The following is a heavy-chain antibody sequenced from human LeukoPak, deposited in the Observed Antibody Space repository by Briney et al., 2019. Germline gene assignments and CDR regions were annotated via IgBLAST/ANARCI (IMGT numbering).Heavy chain of an antibody. J-gene: IGHJ4*02. CDR3: ARHRSYYFDY. V-gene: IGHV4-39*01. CDR1: GGSINGSSYY. Sequence: SETLSLTCTVSGGSINGSSYYWGWIRQPPGKGLEWIGSIFYGGNTSYNPSLKSRVTISVDTSKNQFSLKVDSVTAADTAVFYCARHRSYYFDYWGQGMLVTVSS. D-gene: IGHD3-10*01. CDR2: IFYGGNT.